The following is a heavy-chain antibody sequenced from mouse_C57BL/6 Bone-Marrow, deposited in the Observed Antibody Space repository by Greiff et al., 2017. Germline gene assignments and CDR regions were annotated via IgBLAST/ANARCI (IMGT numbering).Heavy chain of an antibody. Sequence: EVQLMESGPELVKPGASVKISCKASGYSFTDYNMNWVKQSTGKSLEWIGVINPNYGTTSYNQKFKGKATLTVDQSSSTAYMQLNSLTSEDTAVYYGAREGVTTHYYAMDYGGQGTSVTVSS. V-gene: IGHV1-39*01. D-gene: IGHD2-2*01. J-gene: IGHJ4*01. CDR2: INPNYGTT. CDR1: GYSFTDYN. CDR3: AREGVTTHYYAMDY.